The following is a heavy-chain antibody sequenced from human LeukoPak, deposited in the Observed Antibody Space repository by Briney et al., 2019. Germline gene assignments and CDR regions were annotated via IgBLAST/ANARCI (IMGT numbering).Heavy chain of an antibody. CDR3: ASAEPRGIIWYPY. J-gene: IGHJ4*02. CDR2: IYHSGST. V-gene: IGHV4-4*02. CDR1: GASISSNNW. Sequence: SGTLSLTCAVSGASISSNNWWWSWVRQPPGKGLEWIGEIYHSGSTNYNPSLKSRVAMSVDKSKNQFSLKLSSVTAADTAVYYCASAEPRGIIWYPYWGQGTLVTVSS. D-gene: IGHD6-13*01.